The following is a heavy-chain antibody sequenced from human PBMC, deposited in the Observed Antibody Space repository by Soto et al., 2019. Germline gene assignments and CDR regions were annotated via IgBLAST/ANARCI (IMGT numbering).Heavy chain of an antibody. V-gene: IGHV3-30*04. D-gene: IGHD7-27*01. Sequence: GGSLRLSCAASGFTFSSYAMHWVRQAPGKGLEWVAVISYDGSNKYYADSVKGRFTISRDNSKNTLYLQMNSLRAEDTAVYYCARLPLELTGDLFAFDIWGQGTMVTVSS. CDR2: ISYDGSNK. CDR1: GFTFSSYA. CDR3: ARLPLELTGDLFAFDI. J-gene: IGHJ3*02.